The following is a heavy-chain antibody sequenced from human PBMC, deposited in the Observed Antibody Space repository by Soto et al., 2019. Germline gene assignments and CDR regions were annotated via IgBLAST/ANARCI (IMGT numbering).Heavy chain of an antibody. CDR3: ASRTRIRGFDP. J-gene: IGHJ5*02. CDR2: IYYSGST. CDR1: GGSISSGDYY. D-gene: IGHD4-17*01. Sequence: PSETLSLTCTVSGGSISSGDYYWSWIRQPPGKGLEWIGYIYYSGSTYYNPSLKSRVTISVDTSKNQFSLKLSSVTAADTAVYYCASRTRIRGFDPWGQGTLVPACS. V-gene: IGHV4-30-4*01.